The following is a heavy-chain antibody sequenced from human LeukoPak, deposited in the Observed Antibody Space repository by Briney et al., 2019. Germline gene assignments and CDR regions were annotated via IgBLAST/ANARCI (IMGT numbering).Heavy chain of an antibody. CDR3: ARDPIRPYYYDSSGYGAFDI. J-gene: IGHJ3*02. V-gene: IGHV4-61*02. CDR1: GGSISSGSYY. Sequence: SETLSLTCTVSGGSISSGSYYWSWIRQPAGKGLERIGRIYTSGSTNYNPSLKSRVTISVDTSKNQFSLKLSPVTAADTAVYYCARDPIRPYYYDSSGYGAFDIWGQGTMVTVSS. D-gene: IGHD3-22*01. CDR2: IYTSGST.